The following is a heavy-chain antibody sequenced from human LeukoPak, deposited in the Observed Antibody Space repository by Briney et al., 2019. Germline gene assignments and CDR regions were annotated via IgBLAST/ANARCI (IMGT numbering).Heavy chain of an antibody. J-gene: IGHJ4*02. CDR3: AGISP. CDR1: GFTLCGDY. Sequence: PGGVLRPSCVAPGFTLCGDYKSWGRPAPGKGLEWVSGIYSGGSTYYADSVQGRFTISRDNSKNTLYLQMNSLRAEDTAVYYCAGISPWGQGTLVTVSS. CDR2: IYSGGST. V-gene: IGHV3-66*01.